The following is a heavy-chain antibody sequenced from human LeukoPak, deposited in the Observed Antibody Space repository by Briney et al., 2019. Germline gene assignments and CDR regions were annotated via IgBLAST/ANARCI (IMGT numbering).Heavy chain of an antibody. CDR1: GGSISSGYY. V-gene: IGHV4-38-2*02. Sequence: SETLSLTCTVSGGSISSGYYWGWIRQPPGKGLEWIGSIYHSGSTYYNPSLKSRVTISVDTSKNQFSLKLSSVTAADTAVYYCARESEKRRLGGFDPWGQGTLVTVSS. CDR2: IYHSGST. D-gene: IGHD3-10*01. CDR3: ARESEKRRLGGFDP. J-gene: IGHJ5*02.